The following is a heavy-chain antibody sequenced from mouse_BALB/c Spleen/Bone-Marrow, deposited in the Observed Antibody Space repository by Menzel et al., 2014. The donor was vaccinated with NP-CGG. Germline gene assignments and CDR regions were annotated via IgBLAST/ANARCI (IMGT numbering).Heavy chain of an antibody. CDR2: IDTSNSYT. CDR1: GYTFTDYG. V-gene: IGHV1-69*01. Sequence: VQLQQSGAELVMPGASVKMSCKASGYTFTDYGMHWVKQRPGQGLEWIGAIDTSNSYTSYNQKFKGKATLTVDESSSTAYMQLSSLTSEDSAVYYCARSDYRYDPFAYWGQGTLVTVSA. J-gene: IGHJ3*01. D-gene: IGHD2-14*01. CDR3: ARSDYRYDPFAY.